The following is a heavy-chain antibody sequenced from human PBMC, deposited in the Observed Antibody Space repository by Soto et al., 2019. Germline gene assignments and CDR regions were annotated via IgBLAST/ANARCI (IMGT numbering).Heavy chain of an antibody. J-gene: IGHJ4*02. CDR3: RGSIVGAPWADY. V-gene: IGHV1-69*01. CDR1: GGTFSSYA. D-gene: IGHD1-26*01. CDR2: IIPIFGTA. Sequence: QVQLVQSGAEVKKPGSSVKVSCKASGGTFSSYAISWVRQAPGQGLEGMGGIIPIFGTANYAQKFQGRVTITADESTSTAYMELSSLRSEDTAVYYCRGSIVGAPWADYWGQGTLVTVSS.